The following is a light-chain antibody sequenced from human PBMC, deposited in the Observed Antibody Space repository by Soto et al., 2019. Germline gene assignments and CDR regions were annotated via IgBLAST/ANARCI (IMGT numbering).Light chain of an antibody. Sequence: QSVLTQPPSVSGAPGQRVTISCTGSSSNIGAGHVVHWYQQFPGRAPNLLIYGSSNRPSGVPDRFSGSKSGTSASLAITGLRGGDGADFSSQSYDTGRGPWVFGGGTRLPVL. CDR1: SSNIGAGHV. CDR3: QSYDTGRGPWV. CDR2: GSS. V-gene: IGLV1-40*01. J-gene: IGLJ2*01.